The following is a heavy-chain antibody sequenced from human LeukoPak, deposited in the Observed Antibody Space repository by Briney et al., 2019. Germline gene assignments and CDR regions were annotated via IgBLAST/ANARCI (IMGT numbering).Heavy chain of an antibody. D-gene: IGHD4-17*01. CDR3: ARETTVTSFDY. CDR1: GGTFSSYA. V-gene: IGHV1-69*13. J-gene: IGHJ4*02. CDR2: IIPIFGTA. Sequence: WASVKVSCKASGGTFSSYAISWVRQAPGQGLEWMGGIIPIFGTANYAQKFQGRVTITADESTSTAYMELSSLRSEDTAVYYCARETTVTSFDYWGQGTLVTVSS.